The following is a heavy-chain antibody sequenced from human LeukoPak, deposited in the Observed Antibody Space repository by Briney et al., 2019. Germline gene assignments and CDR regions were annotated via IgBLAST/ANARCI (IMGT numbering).Heavy chain of an antibody. CDR2: ISSSSSYI. V-gene: IGHV3-21*01. CDR1: GFTFSSYA. CDR3: ARERVTMVRGVGGYMDV. J-gene: IGHJ6*03. D-gene: IGHD3-10*01. Sequence: GGSLRLSCAASGFTFSSYAMSWVRQAPGKGLEWVSAISSSSSYIYYADSVKGRFTISRDNAKNSLYLQMNSLRAEDTAVYYYARERVTMVRGVGGYMDVWGKGTTVTVSS.